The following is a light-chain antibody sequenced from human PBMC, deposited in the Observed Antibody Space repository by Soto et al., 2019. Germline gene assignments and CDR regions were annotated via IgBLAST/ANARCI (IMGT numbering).Light chain of an antibody. CDR3: QQYGSSPWT. CDR2: AAS. J-gene: IGKJ1*01. CDR1: QSVRSSY. V-gene: IGKV3-20*01. Sequence: IVLTQSPDTLSLSPEESATLSCRASQSVRSSYLAWYQQTPGQTPRLLIYAASSRATGIPDRFSGSGSGTDFTLTISRLEPEDFAVYYCQQYGSSPWTFGQGTKVDI.